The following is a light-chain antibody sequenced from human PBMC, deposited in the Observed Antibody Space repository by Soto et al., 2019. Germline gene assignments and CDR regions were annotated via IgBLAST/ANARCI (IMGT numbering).Light chain of an antibody. J-gene: IGLJ1*01. CDR3: QSYDTSLIGYV. CDR1: RSNIGAGYD. V-gene: IGLV1-40*01. CDR2: GNS. Sequence: QLVLTQPPSVSGAPGQRVTISCTGSRSNIGAGYDVHWYQQLPGTAPKLLIYGNSNRPSGVPDRFSGSKSGTSASLAITGLQAEDEADYYCQSYDTSLIGYVFGTGTKLTVL.